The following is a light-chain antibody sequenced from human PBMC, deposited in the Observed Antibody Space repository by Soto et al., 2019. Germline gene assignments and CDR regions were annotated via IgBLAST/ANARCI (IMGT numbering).Light chain of an antibody. CDR3: QHCNSRPLT. Sequence: EIVMTQSPATLSVSPGERATLSCRASQSVGSDLAWYHHKPGQAPRLLIYAASTRATGIPVRFSGSGSGTEFTLTISSLQSEDFAGYYCQHCNSRPLTFGGGTKVEIK. V-gene: IGKV3-15*01. CDR1: QSVGSD. J-gene: IGKJ4*01. CDR2: AAS.